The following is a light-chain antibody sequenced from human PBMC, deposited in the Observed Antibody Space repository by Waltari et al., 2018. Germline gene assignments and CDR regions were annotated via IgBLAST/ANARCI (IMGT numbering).Light chain of an antibody. CDR2: DGS. V-gene: IGKV3-20*01. Sequence: EVVLPQSPGSLSLSPGERVTISCRASPSVSRTIAWYQQKPGQAPRLLISDGSTRATGIADRFSGSGCGTAFSLTISRLYPEDFAVHYCQKYGRLPATFGQGTKGAIK. J-gene: IGKJ1*01. CDR3: QKYGRLPAT. CDR1: PSVSRT.